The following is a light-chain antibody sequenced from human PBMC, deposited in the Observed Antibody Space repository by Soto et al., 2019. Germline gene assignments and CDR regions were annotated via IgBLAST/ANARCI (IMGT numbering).Light chain of an antibody. CDR1: QSIGPN. CDR2: RAS. J-gene: IGKJ1*01. V-gene: IGKV3-20*01. CDR3: QQYVSSPWA. Sequence: TQSPDTLSASLGEIVTLSCRASQSIGPNLAWYQQRPGQAPRLLIHRASMRATGVPARFIGRGFGTEFTLTISRLEPEDFAVYYCQQYVSSPWAFGQGTKVEI.